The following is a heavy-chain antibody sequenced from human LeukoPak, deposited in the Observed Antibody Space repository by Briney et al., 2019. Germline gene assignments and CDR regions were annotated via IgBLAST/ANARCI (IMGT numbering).Heavy chain of an antibody. J-gene: IGHJ4*02. Sequence: GGSLRLSCAASGFTFSSYWMSWVRQAPGKGLEWVSNIKKDGSERYYVDSVKGRFTISRDNSKNSLYLQMNSLRAEDRAVYYSARGGSLPDYWGQGTLVTVSS. CDR3: ARGGSLPDY. CDR1: GFTFSSYW. D-gene: IGHD3-10*01. CDR2: IKKDGSER. V-gene: IGHV3-7*01.